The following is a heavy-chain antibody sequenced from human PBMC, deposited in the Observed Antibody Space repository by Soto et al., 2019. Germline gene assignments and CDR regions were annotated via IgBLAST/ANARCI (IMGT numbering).Heavy chain of an antibody. Sequence: SETLSLTCTVSGGSISSFYWTWIRQPPGKGMEWIGYIYYSESTNYNRALRSRVSMSVDTSKNQFSLKLSTVTAAETAVYYCARDLSIRVRGVIRLVGSLDIWGQGTKDTVSS. J-gene: IGHJ3*02. D-gene: IGHD3-10*01. CDR2: IYYSEST. V-gene: IGHV4-59*01. CDR1: GGSISSFY. CDR3: ARDLSIRVRGVIRLVGSLDI.